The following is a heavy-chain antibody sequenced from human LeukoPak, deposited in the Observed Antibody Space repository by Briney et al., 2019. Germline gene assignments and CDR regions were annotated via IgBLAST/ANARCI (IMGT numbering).Heavy chain of an antibody. Sequence: ASVKVSCKASGYTFTSYDINWVRQATGQGLECMGWMNPNSGNTGYAQKFQGRVTITRNTSISTAYMELSSLRSEDTAVYYCARGIATPVELYYWGQGTLVTVSS. J-gene: IGHJ4*02. D-gene: IGHD1-7*01. CDR2: MNPNSGNT. CDR1: GYTFTSYD. V-gene: IGHV1-8*03. CDR3: ARGIATPVELYY.